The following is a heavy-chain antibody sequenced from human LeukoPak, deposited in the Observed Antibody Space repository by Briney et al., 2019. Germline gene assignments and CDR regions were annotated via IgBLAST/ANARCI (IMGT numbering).Heavy chain of an antibody. Sequence: TGGSLSLSCSASGFTFSSYEMHWVRQAPGQGLESVSYISSSGGTIYYADSVKGRFTISRDNAKNSLYLQMNSLRAEDTAVYYCARDLSYCTITSCSYYYYGMDVWGQGTTVTVSS. V-gene: IGHV3-48*03. D-gene: IGHD2-2*01. CDR2: ISSSGGTI. CDR3: ARDLSYCTITSCSYYYYGMDV. J-gene: IGHJ6*02. CDR1: GFTFSSYE.